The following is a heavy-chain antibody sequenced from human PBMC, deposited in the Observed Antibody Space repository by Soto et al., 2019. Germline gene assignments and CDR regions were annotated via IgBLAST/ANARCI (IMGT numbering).Heavy chain of an antibody. CDR2: ISAYNGNT. CDR1: GYTFTSYG. Sequence: QVQLVQSGAEVKKPGASVKVSCKASGYTFTSYGISWVRQAPGQGLEWMGWISAYNGNTNYAQKLQGRVTMTTDTSTGTAYMELRSLRSDDTAVYYCARAVLDDILTGFPLNDYWGQGTLVTVSS. J-gene: IGHJ4*02. V-gene: IGHV1-18*01. D-gene: IGHD3-9*01. CDR3: ARAVLDDILTGFPLNDY.